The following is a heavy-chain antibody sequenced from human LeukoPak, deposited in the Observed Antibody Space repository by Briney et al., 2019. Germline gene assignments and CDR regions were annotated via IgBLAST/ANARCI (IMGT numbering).Heavy chain of an antibody. J-gene: IGHJ5*02. Sequence: SETLSLTCAVYGGSFSGYYWSWIRQPPGKGLEWIGEINHSGSTNYNPSLKSRVTISVDTSKNQFSLKLSSVTAADTAVYYCARGRRQWLVRYYWFDPWGQGTLVTVSS. D-gene: IGHD6-19*01. V-gene: IGHV4-34*01. CDR1: GGSFSGYY. CDR3: ARGRRQWLVRYYWFDP. CDR2: INHSGST.